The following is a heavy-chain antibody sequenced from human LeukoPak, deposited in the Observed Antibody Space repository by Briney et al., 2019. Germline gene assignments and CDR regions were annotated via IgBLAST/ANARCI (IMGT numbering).Heavy chain of an antibody. D-gene: IGHD3-10*01. CDR3: ARDLRYYGSGSYYSLYYGMDV. V-gene: IGHV3-30*04. CDR1: GFTYSSYA. CDR2: ISYDGSNK. Sequence: GGSLRLSCAASGFTYSSYAMHWVRQAPGKGLEGVAVISYDGSNKYYADSVKGRFTISRDNSKNTLYLQMNSLRAQDTAVYYCARDLRYYGSGSYYSLYYGMDVWGQGTTVTVSS. J-gene: IGHJ6*02.